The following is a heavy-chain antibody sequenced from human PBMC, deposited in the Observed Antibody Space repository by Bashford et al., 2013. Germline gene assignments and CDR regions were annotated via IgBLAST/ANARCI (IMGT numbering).Heavy chain of an antibody. D-gene: IGHD3-3*01. CDR3: AAGSTMYGVALPYYFDR. V-gene: IGHV4-59*01. CDR1: GDSISNFY. CDR2: SFYNGNT. J-gene: IGHJ4*02. Sequence: SETLSLTCSVSGDSISNFYWSWIRQPPERDWSGLDISFYNGNTKYNPSLKTRVSISEDTSKNQFSLRLTSVTSADTAVYYCAAGSTMYGVALPYYFDRWGQGTLVTVSS.